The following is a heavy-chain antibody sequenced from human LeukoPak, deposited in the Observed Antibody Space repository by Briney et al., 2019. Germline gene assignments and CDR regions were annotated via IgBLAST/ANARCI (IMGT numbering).Heavy chain of an antibody. CDR2: ISYDGSNK. D-gene: IGHD5-12*01. V-gene: IGHV3-30*18. CDR1: GFTFSSYG. CDR3: AKDGKRFVVATIQDYYYGMDV. Sequence: GRSLRLSCAASGFTFSSYGMHWVRQAPGNVLELVAVISYDGSNKYYADSVKGRFTQFRDNSKNPLYLQMNSLRGEDTAVYYCAKDGKRFVVATIQDYYYGMDVWGQGTTVTVSS. J-gene: IGHJ6*02.